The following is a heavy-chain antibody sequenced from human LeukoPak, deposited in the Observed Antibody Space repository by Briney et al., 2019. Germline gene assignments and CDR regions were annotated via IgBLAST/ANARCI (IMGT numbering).Heavy chain of an antibody. Sequence: QPGGSLRLSSAASGFTFSSSGMHWVRQARGKGLEWVAFIRYDGTSKYYADSVKGRFTISRDNSKNTVYLQMNSLRAEDTAVYYCAKETRGSYSDYWGQGTLVTVSS. CDR2: IRYDGTSK. CDR1: GFTFSSSG. CDR3: AKETRGSYSDY. D-gene: IGHD1-26*01. J-gene: IGHJ4*02. V-gene: IGHV3-30*02.